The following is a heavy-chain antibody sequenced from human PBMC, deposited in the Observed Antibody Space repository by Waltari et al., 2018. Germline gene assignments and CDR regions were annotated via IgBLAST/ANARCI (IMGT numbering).Heavy chain of an antibody. CDR3: ATGISSGWSPFDF. Sequence: QVPLVQSGAEVKKPGASVKVYCKASGYAFTGDYMHWVRQAPGQGLEWMGRINPNNGDTKYAQKFQGRVTMTRDTSINTAYMEVRNLRSDDTAIYSCATGISSGWSPFDFWGQGTLVTVSS. CDR2: INPNNGDT. V-gene: IGHV1-2*06. D-gene: IGHD6-13*01. J-gene: IGHJ4*02. CDR1: GYAFTGDY.